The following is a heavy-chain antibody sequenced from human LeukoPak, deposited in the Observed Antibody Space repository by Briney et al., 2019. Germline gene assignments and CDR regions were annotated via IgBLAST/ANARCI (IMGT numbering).Heavy chain of an antibody. CDR1: GYTFTSYY. D-gene: IGHD2-15*01. J-gene: IGHJ2*01. CDR2: INPTGGST. CDR3: ARCDHFEVAAKRDWYFDL. Sequence: GASVKVSCKASGYTFTSYYMHWVRQAPGQGLEWMGLINPTGGSTGYAQKFQGRVTMTRDMSTSTVYMEMSSLRSEDTAVYYCARCDHFEVAAKRDWYFDLWGRGTLVTVSS. V-gene: IGHV1-46*01.